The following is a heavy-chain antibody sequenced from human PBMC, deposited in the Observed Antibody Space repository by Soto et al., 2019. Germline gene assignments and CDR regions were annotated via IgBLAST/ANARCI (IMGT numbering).Heavy chain of an antibody. D-gene: IGHD6-13*01. CDR1: GYSFTSYW. CDR3: AGPVGSSPPGMDV. J-gene: IGHJ6*02. Sequence: PGESLKISCKGSGYSFTSYWISWVRQMPGKGLEWMGRIDPSDSYTNYSPSFQGHVTISADKSTSTAYLQWSSLKASDTAMYYCAGPVGSSPPGMDVWGQGTTVTVSS. V-gene: IGHV5-10-1*01. CDR2: IDPSDSYT.